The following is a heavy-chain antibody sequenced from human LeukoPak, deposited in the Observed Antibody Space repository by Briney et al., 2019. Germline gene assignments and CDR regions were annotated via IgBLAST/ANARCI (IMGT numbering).Heavy chain of an antibody. D-gene: IGHD2-21*01. Sequence: GGSLRLSCTASRFNFNLYGMHWVRQTPGKRLQWVAFIGYDGRHEDYAESVRGRFVISRDNSKNTLYLQMNSLRDDDTAMYYCANLVIARGQGVDYWGQGTPVSVSS. CDR3: ANLVIARGQGVDY. CDR2: IGYDGRHE. V-gene: IGHV3-30*02. J-gene: IGHJ4*02. CDR1: RFNFNLYG.